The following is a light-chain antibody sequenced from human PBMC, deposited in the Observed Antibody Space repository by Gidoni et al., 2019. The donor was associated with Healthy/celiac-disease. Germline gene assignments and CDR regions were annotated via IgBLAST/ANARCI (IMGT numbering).Light chain of an antibody. CDR3: QQRSNWPLT. CDR2: DAS. CDR1: QSVSRY. J-gene: IGKJ4*01. Sequence: EIVLTQSLATLSLSPGERATLSCRASQSVSRYLAWYQQKPGQAPRLLIYDASHRATGIPARFSGSGSGTDFTLTIISLEPEDFAVYYCQQRSNWPLTFGGGTKVEIK. V-gene: IGKV3-11*01.